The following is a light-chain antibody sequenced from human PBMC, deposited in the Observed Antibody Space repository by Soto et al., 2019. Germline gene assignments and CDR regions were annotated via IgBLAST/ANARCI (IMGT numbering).Light chain of an antibody. CDR3: QQRSNWPPS. CDR1: QSVSSY. CDR2: DAS. Sequence: IVLTQSPATLSLPPGERATLSCRASQSVSSYLAWYQQKPGQAPRLLIYDASNRATGIPARFSGSGSGTDFTLTISSLEPEDFAVYYCQQRSNWPPSFGQGTRLEIK. V-gene: IGKV3-11*01. J-gene: IGKJ5*01.